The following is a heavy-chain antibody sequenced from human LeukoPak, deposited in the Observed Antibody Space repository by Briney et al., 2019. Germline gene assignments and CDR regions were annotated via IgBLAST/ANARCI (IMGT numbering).Heavy chain of an antibody. CDR3: ARPRERYSYGKNAFDI. D-gene: IGHD5-18*01. J-gene: IGHJ3*02. V-gene: IGHV5-51*01. CDR2: IYLGDSDT. CDR1: GYSFTNYW. Sequence: GESLKISCKGSGYSFTNYWIGWVRQMPGKVLEWMGIIYLGDSDTRYSPSFQGQVTISADKSISAAYLQWSGLKASDTAMYYCARPRERYSYGKNAFDIWGQGTMVTVSS.